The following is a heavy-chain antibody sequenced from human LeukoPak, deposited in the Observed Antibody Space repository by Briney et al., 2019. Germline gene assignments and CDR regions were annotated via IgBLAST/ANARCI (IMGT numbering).Heavy chain of an antibody. D-gene: IGHD3-10*02. CDR2: IIPIFGTA. CDR3: ASRVFGAGPIDY. J-gene: IGHJ4*02. CDR1: GGTFSSYA. V-gene: IGHV1-69*13. Sequence: EASVKVSCKASGGTFSSYAISWVRQAPGQGLEWMGGIIPIFGTANYAQKFQGRVTITADESTSTAYMELSSLRSEDMAVYYCASRVFGAGPIDYWGQGTLVTVSS.